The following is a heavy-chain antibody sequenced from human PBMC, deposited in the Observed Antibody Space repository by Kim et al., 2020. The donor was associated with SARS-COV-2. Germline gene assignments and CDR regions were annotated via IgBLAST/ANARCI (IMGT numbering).Heavy chain of an antibody. CDR2: MNPNSGNT. J-gene: IGHJ2*01. Sequence: ASVKFSCKASGYTFTSYDVNWVRQATGQGLEWMGWMNPNSGNTGYAQKFQGRITMTRNTSISTAYMELSGRRSEDTAVYYCTRQQYYDILTGYYNAFDLW. CDR3: TRQQYYDILTGYYNAFDL. V-gene: IGHV1-8*01. D-gene: IGHD3-9*01. CDR1: GYTFTSYD.